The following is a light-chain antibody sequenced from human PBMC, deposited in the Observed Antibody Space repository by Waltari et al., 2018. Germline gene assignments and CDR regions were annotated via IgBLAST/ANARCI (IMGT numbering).Light chain of an antibody. CDR3: QQYNNWPLFT. CDR2: GAS. CDR1: QSVGSN. J-gene: IGKJ3*01. Sequence: IMTQSPATLSVSPGERATLFCRASQSVGSNLAWYQHKPGQAPRLLIYGASTRATRIPARFSGSGSGTEFTLTISSLQSEDFALYYCQQYNNWPLFTFGPGTKVDIK. V-gene: IGKV3-15*01.